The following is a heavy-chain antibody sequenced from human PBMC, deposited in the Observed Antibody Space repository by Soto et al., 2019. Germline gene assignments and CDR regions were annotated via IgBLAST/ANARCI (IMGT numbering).Heavy chain of an antibody. J-gene: IGHJ4*02. CDR1: GFTFSSYA. CDR3: AKDDRFLEWLSPGGYYFDY. CDR2: ISGSGGST. Sequence: GGSLRLSCAASGFTFSSYAMSWVRQAPGKGLEWVSAISGSGGSTYYADSVKGRFTISRDNSKNTLYLQMNSLRAEDTAVYYCAKDDRFLEWLSPGGYYFDYWGQGTLVTVSS. V-gene: IGHV3-23*01. D-gene: IGHD3-3*01.